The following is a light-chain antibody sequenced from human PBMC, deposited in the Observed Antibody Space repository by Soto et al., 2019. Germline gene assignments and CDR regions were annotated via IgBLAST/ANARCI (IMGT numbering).Light chain of an antibody. V-gene: IGKV3-11*01. CDR3: QHRTSWPWT. CDR2: DGS. Sequence: EIVLTQSPGTLSLSPGERATLSCRASQSVSSYLAWYQQKPGQAPRLLIYDGSNRATGTPARFSGSGSGTDFTLAISSLEPEDFAVYYCQHRTSWPWTFGQGSKVDIK. J-gene: IGKJ1*01. CDR1: QSVSSY.